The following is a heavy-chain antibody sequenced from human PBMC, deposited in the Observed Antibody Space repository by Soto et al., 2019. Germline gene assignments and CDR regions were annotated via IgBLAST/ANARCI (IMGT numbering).Heavy chain of an antibody. Sequence: ASVKVSCKASGYTFTGYYMHWVRQAPGQGLEWMGWINPNSGGTNYAQKFQERVTITRDTSTSTAYMELSRLRSEDTAVYYCAADSAATTDFDYWGQGTLVTVSS. CDR3: AADSAATTDFDY. CDR2: INPNSGGT. D-gene: IGHD5-12*01. V-gene: IGHV1-2*02. CDR1: GYTFTGYY. J-gene: IGHJ4*02.